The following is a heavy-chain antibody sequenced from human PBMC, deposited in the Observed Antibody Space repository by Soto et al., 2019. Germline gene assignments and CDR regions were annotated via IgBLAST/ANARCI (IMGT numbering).Heavy chain of an antibody. V-gene: IGHV4-4*02. Sequence: QVQLQESGPGLVKPSGTLSLTCAVSSGSISSSNWWSWVRQPPGKGLGWIGEIYHSGSTNYNPSLKSRVTISVDKSKNQFSLKLSSVTAADTAVYYCARNMGGQWLVSAYFDYWGQGTLVTVSS. CDR2: IYHSGST. CDR1: SGSISSSNW. D-gene: IGHD6-19*01. CDR3: ARNMGGQWLVSAYFDY. J-gene: IGHJ4*02.